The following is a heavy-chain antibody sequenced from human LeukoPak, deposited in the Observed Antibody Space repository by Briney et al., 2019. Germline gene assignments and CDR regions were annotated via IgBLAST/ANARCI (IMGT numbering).Heavy chain of an antibody. V-gene: IGHV3-23*01. Sequence: GGSLRLSCAASGFTFNSYVMSWVRQAPGKGLEWVSGISGPGRTTYYADFVKGRFTISRDNSKNTLYLQMNSMRVEDTAVYYCAKGFLGNIDYWGQGTLVTVSS. CDR2: ISGPGRTT. CDR3: AKGFLGNIDY. CDR1: GFTFNSYV. D-gene: IGHD1/OR15-1a*01. J-gene: IGHJ4*02.